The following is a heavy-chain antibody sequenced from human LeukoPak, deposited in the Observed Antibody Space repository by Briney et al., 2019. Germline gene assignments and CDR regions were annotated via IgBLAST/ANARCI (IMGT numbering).Heavy chain of an antibody. V-gene: IGHV5-10-1*01. CDR2: IDPSDSYT. CDR1: GYSSTSYW. Sequence: GESLKISCKGSGYSSTSYWISWVRQMPGKGLEWMGRIDPSDSYTNYSPSFQGHVTISADKSISTAYLQWSSLKASDTAMYYCARRRYYDSSGYYEIDYWGQGTLVTVSS. D-gene: IGHD3-22*01. J-gene: IGHJ4*02. CDR3: ARRRYYDSSGYYEIDY.